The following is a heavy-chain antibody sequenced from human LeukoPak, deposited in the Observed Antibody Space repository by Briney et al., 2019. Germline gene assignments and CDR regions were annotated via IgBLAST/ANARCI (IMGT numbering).Heavy chain of an antibody. CDR2: IYTSGST. J-gene: IGHJ4*02. D-gene: IGHD2-2*02. CDR1: GGSISSSSYY. Sequence: SETLSLTCTVSGGSISSSSYYWSWIRQPAGKGLEWIGRIYTSGSTNYNPSLKSRVTISVDTSKNQFSLKLSSVTAADTAVYYCARALRNCSSTSCYTGYFDYWGQGTLVTVSS. CDR3: ARALRNCSSTSCYTGYFDY. V-gene: IGHV4-61*02.